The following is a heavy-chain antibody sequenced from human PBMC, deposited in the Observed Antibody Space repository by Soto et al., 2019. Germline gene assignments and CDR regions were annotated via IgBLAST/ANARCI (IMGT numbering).Heavy chain of an antibody. V-gene: IGHV1-18*01. Sequence: ASVKVSCKASGYTFTSYGISWVRQAPGQGLEWMGWISAYNGNTNYAQKLQGRVTMTTDTSTSTAYMELRSLRVEDTAVYYCARDQGNNWDLDYWGQGTQVTVSS. CDR2: ISAYNGNT. J-gene: IGHJ4*02. CDR3: ARDQGNNWDLDY. D-gene: IGHD1-20*01. CDR1: GYTFTSYG.